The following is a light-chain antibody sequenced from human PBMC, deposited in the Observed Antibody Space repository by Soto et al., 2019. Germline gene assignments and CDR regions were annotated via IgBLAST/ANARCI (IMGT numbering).Light chain of an antibody. V-gene: IGKV3-20*01. CDR3: QQYMRSGT. CDR2: GVS. J-gene: IGKJ1*01. Sequence: EIVLTQSPGSLSLSPGERATLSCRASQSVDNTFFAWYQKTPGQAPRLLMYGVSKRATGIPYRFSGSGSGIDFTLTISRLEAEDVAVYYWQQYMRSGTFGQGTRVEIK. CDR1: QSVDNTF.